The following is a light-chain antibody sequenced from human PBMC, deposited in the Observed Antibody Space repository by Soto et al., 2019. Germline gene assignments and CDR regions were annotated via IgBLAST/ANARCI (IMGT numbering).Light chain of an antibody. J-gene: IGLJ3*02. CDR1: SSDVGGYND. CDR3: SSYTSSSTLWV. V-gene: IGLV2-14*01. Sequence: QSALTQPASVSGSPGQSITISCTGTSSDVGGYNDVSWYQQHPGKAPKLMIYDVSNRPSGVSNRFSGSKSGNTASLTISGLQAEDEADYYCSSYTSSSTLWVFGGGTKVTVL. CDR2: DVS.